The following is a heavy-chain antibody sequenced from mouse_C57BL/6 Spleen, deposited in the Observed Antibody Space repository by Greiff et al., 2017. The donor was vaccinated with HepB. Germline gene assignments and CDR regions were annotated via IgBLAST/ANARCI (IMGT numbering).Heavy chain of an antibody. V-gene: IGHV2-9-1*01. Sequence: VQLKESGPGLVAPSQSLSITCTVSGFSLTSYAISWVRQPPGKGLEWLGVIWTGGGTNYNSALKSRLSISKDNSKSQVFLKMNSLQTDDTARYYCARNSPYYYGSSLWYFDVWGTGTTVTVSS. J-gene: IGHJ1*03. CDR1: GFSLTSYA. CDR2: IWTGGGT. D-gene: IGHD1-1*01. CDR3: ARNSPYYYGSSLWYFDV.